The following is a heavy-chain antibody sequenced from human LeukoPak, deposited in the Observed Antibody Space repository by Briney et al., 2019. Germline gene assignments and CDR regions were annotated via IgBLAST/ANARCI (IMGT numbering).Heavy chain of an antibody. D-gene: IGHD2-15*01. J-gene: IGHJ4*02. CDR3: ARGAWATRLGS. Sequence: SETLSLTCVVYGESLNSYYCSWVRQPPGEGLEWIGEIYESGTTEYNPSLKSRVTISMVPSKQQFSLSLSSVTAADTAVYYCARGAWATRLGSWGLGTPVIVSS. CDR1: GESLNSYY. CDR2: IYESGTT. V-gene: IGHV4-34*01.